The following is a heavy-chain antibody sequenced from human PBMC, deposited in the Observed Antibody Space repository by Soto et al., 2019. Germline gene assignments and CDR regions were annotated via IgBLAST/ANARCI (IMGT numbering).Heavy chain of an antibody. Sequence: QVQLQESGPGQVKPSETLFLTCTVSGGSVSSGTYYWSWIRQPAGKGLEWMGYIYRGSPNYNPSLESRATISVDTSRTQFSLMLSSVTAPDTAVYYCSRDQGLGAGYFALWGRGTLVTVSS. D-gene: IGHD7-27*01. CDR3: SRDQGLGAGYFAL. V-gene: IGHV4-61*01. J-gene: IGHJ2*01. CDR1: GGSVSSGTYY. CDR2: IYRGSP.